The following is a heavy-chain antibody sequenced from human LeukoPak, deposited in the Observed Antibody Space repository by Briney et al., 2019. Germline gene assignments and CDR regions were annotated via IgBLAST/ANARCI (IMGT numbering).Heavy chain of an antibody. Sequence: PGGSLRLSCAASGFTFSSYSMNWVRQAPGKGLEWVSYISSSSSTIYYADSVKGRFTISRDNAKNSLYLQMNSLRAEDTAVYYCARDWQQLVRDLYDYGMDVWGQGTTVTVSS. D-gene: IGHD6-13*01. CDR1: GFTFSSYS. J-gene: IGHJ6*02. V-gene: IGHV3-48*01. CDR3: ARDWQQLVRDLYDYGMDV. CDR2: ISSSSSTI.